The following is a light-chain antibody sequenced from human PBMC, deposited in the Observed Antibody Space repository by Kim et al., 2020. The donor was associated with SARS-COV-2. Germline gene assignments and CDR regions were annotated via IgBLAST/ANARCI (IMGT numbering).Light chain of an antibody. CDR3: QQYYNWPPIT. J-gene: IGKJ4*01. CDR2: GAS. V-gene: IGKV3-15*01. Sequence: EIVMTQTPATLSVSPGERVTLSCRASQSISNKLAWYQQKPGQAPRLIIYGASTRATGIPARFSGSGSGTEFTLDLSSLQSEDFAVYYCQQYYNWPPITFGGGTKVDIK. CDR1: QSISNK.